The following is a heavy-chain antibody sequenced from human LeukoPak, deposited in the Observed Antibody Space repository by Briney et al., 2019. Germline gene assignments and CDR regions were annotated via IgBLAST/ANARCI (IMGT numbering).Heavy chain of an antibody. CDR1: GGSISSGGYS. J-gene: IGHJ4*02. D-gene: IGHD3-10*01. CDR3: ARGDYGSGSYDY. V-gene: IGHV4-30-2*01. Sequence: PSETLSLTCVVPGGSISSGGYSWSWIRQPPGKGLEWIGYIYLSGSTYYKPSLKSRVTISVDRSQNQFSLKLSSVTAADTAVYYCARGDYGSGSYDYWGQGTLVTVSS. CDR2: IYLSGST.